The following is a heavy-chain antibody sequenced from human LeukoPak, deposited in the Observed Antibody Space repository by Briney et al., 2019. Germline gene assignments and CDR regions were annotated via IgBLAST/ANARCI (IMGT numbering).Heavy chain of an antibody. CDR2: ISYDGSNK. CDR1: GFTFSSYG. D-gene: IGHD3-10*01. J-gene: IGHJ4*02. CDR3: ARDGDYYGSGSYFLTPPGLDY. V-gene: IGHV3-30*03. Sequence: PGGSLRLSCAASGFTFSSYGMHWVRQAPGKGLEWVAVISYDGSNKYYADSVKGRFTISRDNSKNTLYLQMNSLRAEDTAVYYCARDGDYYGSGSYFLTPPGLDYWGQGTLVTVSS.